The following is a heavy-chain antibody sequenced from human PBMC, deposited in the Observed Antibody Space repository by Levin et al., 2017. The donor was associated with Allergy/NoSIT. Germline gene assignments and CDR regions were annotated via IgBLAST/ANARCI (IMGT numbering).Heavy chain of an antibody. J-gene: IGHJ4*02. CDR1: GGTFSSYT. CDR2: IIPILGIA. D-gene: IGHD6-6*01. CDR3: ATEGGSIAARTHDY. Sequence: SVKVSCKASGGTFSSYTISWVRQAPGQGLEWMGRIIPILGIANYAQKFQGRVTITADKSTSTAYMELSSLRSEDTAVYYCATEGGSIAARTHDYWGQGTLVTVSS. V-gene: IGHV1-69*02.